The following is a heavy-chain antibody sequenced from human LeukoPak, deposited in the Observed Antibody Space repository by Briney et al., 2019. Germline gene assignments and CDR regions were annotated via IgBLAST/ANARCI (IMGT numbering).Heavy chain of an antibody. CDR2: MNPNRGNT. Sequence: SVSVSCNASGYTFTSYDINWGRQAAGQGLEWMGWMNPNRGNTGYAQKFQGRVTMTRNTSISTPYMKLSSLRSEDTAVYYCARSGTPGYYYYGMDVWGQGTTVTVSS. J-gene: IGHJ6*02. CDR3: ARSGTPGYYYYGMDV. V-gene: IGHV1-8*01. CDR1: GYTFTSYD. D-gene: IGHD3-10*01.